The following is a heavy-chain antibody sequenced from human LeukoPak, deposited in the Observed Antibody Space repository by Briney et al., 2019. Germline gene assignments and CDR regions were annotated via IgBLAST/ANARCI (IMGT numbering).Heavy chain of an antibody. V-gene: IGHV3-30*18. Sequence: GGSLRLSCAASGFTFSSYGMHWVRQAPGKGLEWVAVISYDGSNKYYADSVKGRFTISRDNSKNTLYLQMNSLRAEDTAVYYCAKVWRSSRLLDYWGQGTLVTVSS. CDR2: ISYDGSNK. D-gene: IGHD6-13*01. CDR3: AKVWRSSRLLDY. J-gene: IGHJ4*02. CDR1: GFTFSSYG.